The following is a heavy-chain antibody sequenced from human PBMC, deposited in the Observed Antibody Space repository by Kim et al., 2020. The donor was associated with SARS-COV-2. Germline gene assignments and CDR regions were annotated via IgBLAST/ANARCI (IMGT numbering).Heavy chain of an antibody. D-gene: IGHD3-16*01. J-gene: IGHJ6*02. Sequence: SETLSLTCTVSGGSISSYYWSWIRQPPGKGLEWIGYIYYSGSTNYNPSLKSRVTISVDTSKNQFSLKLSSVTAADTAVYYCARERGTEHYYYYGMDVWGQGTTVTVSS. CDR2: IYYSGST. CDR1: GGSISSYY. V-gene: IGHV4-59*13. CDR3: ARERGTEHYYYYGMDV.